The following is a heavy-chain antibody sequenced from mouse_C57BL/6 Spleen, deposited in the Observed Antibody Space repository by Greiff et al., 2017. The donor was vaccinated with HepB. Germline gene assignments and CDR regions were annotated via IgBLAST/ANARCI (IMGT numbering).Heavy chain of an antibody. D-gene: IGHD1-1*01. J-gene: IGHJ3*01. Sequence: EVQLQQSGPELVKPGASVKISCKASGYTFTDYYMNWVKPSHGKSLEWIGDINPNNGGDSYNQKFKGKATLTVDKSSSTAYLAPRSLTSEDAAVYSCARAVALLRYPFASWGQGALVTVAA. CDR1: GYTFTDYY. CDR2: INPNNGGD. CDR3: ARAVALLRYPFAS. V-gene: IGHV1-26*01.